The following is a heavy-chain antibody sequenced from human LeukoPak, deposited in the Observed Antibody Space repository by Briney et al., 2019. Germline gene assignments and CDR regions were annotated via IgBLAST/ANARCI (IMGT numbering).Heavy chain of an antibody. D-gene: IGHD6-13*01. V-gene: IGHV3-7*01. J-gene: IGHJ4*02. CDR2: TKQDGSEK. CDR3: APGQQLVRDY. CDR1: GFTLSTYW. Sequence: PGGSLRLSCAASGFTLSTYWMTWVRQAPGKGLEWVSSTKQDGSEKYYVDSVKGRFTISRDNAKNSLYLQMNSLRVEDTAVYYCAPGQQLVRDYWGQGTLVTVSS.